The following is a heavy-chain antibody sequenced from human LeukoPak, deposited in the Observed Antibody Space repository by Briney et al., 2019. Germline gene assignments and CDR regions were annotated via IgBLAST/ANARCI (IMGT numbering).Heavy chain of an antibody. V-gene: IGHV3-48*04. CDR1: EFTFSSYS. Sequence: SGGSLRLSCAASEFTFSSYSMNWVRRAPGKGLEWVSYISSSGSTIYYADSVKGRFTISRDNAKNSLYLQMNSLRAEDTAVYYCAELGITMIEGVWGKGTTVTISS. CDR2: ISSSGSTI. J-gene: IGHJ6*04. D-gene: IGHD3-22*01. CDR3: AELGITMIEGV.